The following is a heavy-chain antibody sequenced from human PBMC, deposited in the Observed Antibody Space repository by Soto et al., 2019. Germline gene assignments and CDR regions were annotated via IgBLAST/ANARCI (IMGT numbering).Heavy chain of an antibody. D-gene: IGHD3-16*02. Sequence: ASVKISCKASGYTFTSYGISWVRQAPGQGLEWMGWISAYNGNTNYAQKLQGRVTMTTDTSTSTAYMELRSLRSDDTAVYYCAREYDYVWGSYRSDFEYWGKGTLVTVS. V-gene: IGHV1-18*01. J-gene: IGHJ4*02. CDR1: GYTFTSYG. CDR3: AREYDYVWGSYRSDFEY. CDR2: ISAYNGNT.